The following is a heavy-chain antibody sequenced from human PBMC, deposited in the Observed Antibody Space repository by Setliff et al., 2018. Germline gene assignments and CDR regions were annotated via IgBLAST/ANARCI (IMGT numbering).Heavy chain of an antibody. Sequence: GGSLRLSCAASGFNFRSYAMTWVRQAPGKGLEWVSTMGAGGDTYCADSVKGRFTISRDNSKNTLYLQMSSLRDDDTAVYYCAKGGQQVAPDGRWFDPWGQGSLVTVSS. CDR3: AKGGQQVAPDGRWFDP. V-gene: IGHV3-23*01. D-gene: IGHD6-13*01. J-gene: IGHJ5*02. CDR2: MGAGGDT. CDR1: GFNFRSYA.